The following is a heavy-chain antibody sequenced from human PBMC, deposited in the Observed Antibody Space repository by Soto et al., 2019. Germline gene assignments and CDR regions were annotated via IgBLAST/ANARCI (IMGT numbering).Heavy chain of an antibody. CDR2: ISSSGDST. V-gene: IGHV3-64*02. Sequence: GGSLRLSCAASGFTFKTYYMHWVRRAPGKGPEYVSAISSSGDSTYYADSVKGRFTISRDNSKNTMYLQMGSLRVEDMAFYYCERGIYFGSARYYFDYWGQGALVTVSS. D-gene: IGHD3-10*01. CDR3: ERGIYFGSARYYFDY. J-gene: IGHJ4*02. CDR1: GFTFKTYY.